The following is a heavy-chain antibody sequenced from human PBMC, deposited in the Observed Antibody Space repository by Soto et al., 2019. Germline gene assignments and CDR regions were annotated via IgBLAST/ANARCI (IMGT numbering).Heavy chain of an antibody. J-gene: IGHJ6*02. CDR1: GYTFTSYN. CDR3: ARDPYCISTSRYVAQDSSPDYYYYYGMDV. CDR2: IIPIFGTA. V-gene: IGHV1-69*13. D-gene: IGHD2-2*01. Sequence: SVKVSCKASGYTFTSYNINWVRQATGQGLEWMGGIIPIFGTANYAQKFQGRVTITADESTSTAYMELSSLRSEDTAVYYCARDPYCISTSRYVAQDSSPDYYYYYGMDVWGQGTTVTVSS.